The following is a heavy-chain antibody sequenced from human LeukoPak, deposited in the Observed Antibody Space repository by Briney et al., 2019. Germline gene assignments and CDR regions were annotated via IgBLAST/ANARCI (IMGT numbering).Heavy chain of an antibody. CDR3: TKESLPYCSTSSCSIDS. V-gene: IGHV3-30*02. CDR1: GFTFNSYG. CDR2: IRYDRSDK. Sequence: GGSLRLSCAASGFTFNSYGMHWVRQAPGKGLEWVAFIRYDRSDKYYADSVKGRFTISRDNSKNTLDLQMNSLRPQDTAVYYCTKESLPYCSTSSCSIDSWGQGTLVTVSS. J-gene: IGHJ4*02. D-gene: IGHD2-2*01.